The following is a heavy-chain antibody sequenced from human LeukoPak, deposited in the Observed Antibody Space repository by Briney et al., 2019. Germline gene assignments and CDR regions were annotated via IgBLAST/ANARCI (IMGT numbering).Heavy chain of an antibody. D-gene: IGHD3-10*01. CDR2: IWYDGTNK. Sequence: PGGPFRLSCAASGFTFSSYGMHWARQAPGKGLEWVTVIWYDGTNKYYADSVKGRFTISRDNYKNTLYLQMDSLRAEDTAVYYCARGSGDAFDIWGQGTVVPVSS. CDR3: ARGSGDAFDI. J-gene: IGHJ3*02. CDR1: GFTFSSYG. V-gene: IGHV3-33*01.